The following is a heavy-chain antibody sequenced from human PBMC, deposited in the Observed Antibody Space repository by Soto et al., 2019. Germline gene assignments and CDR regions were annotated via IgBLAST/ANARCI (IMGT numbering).Heavy chain of an antibody. V-gene: IGHV1-18*01. CDR2: ISAYNGNT. CDR1: GYTFTSYG. Sequence: ASVKVSCKASGYTFTSYGISWVRQAPGQGLEWMGWISAYNGNTNYAQQLQGRVTMTTDTSTSPDYLELRSLRSDDTAVYYCARDFGRSDPAEYYGWGSYYYDGMDVWGKGTTVTVSA. CDR3: ARDFGRSDPAEYYGWGSYYYDGMDV. D-gene: IGHD3-10*01. J-gene: IGHJ6*04.